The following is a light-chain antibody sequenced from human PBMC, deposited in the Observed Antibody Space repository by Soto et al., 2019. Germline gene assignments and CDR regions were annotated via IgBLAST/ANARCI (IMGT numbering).Light chain of an antibody. CDR2: EVT. V-gene: IGLV2-14*01. Sequence: QSVLTQPASVSGSPGQSITISCTGTSSDVGGYYYVSWYQQYPGKAPKLIIYEVTNRPSGVSNRFSGSKSGNTASLTISGLQAEDEADYHCSSFTSSSSVVFGGGTKLTVL. CDR3: SSFTSSSSVV. CDR1: SSDVGGYYY. J-gene: IGLJ2*01.